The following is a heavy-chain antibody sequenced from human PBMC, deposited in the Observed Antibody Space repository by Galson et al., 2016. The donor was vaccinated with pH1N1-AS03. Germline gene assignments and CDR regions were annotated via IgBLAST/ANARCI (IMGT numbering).Heavy chain of an antibody. V-gene: IGHV3-11*01. Sequence: SLRLSCAASGFTFSDYYMSWIRQAPGKGLEWISCITSSGGSGPTIYYADSVKGRFTISRDNAKNSLYLQMNGLRADDTAVYHCARGWYDIWTGYLVDPFDYWGQGALVTVSS. CDR1: GFTFSDYY. J-gene: IGHJ4*02. CDR2: ITSSGGSGPTI. D-gene: IGHD3-9*01. CDR3: ARGWYDIWTGYLVDPFDY.